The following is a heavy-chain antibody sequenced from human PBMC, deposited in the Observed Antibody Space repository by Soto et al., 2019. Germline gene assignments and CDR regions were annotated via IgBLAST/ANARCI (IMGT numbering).Heavy chain of an antibody. Sequence: SETLSLTGAVYGGSFSGYYWSWIRQPPGKGLEWIGEINHSGSTNYNPSLKSRVTISVDTSKNQFSLKLSSVTAADTAVYYCARRNGWFGELPENYYYYGMDVWGQGTTVTVSS. CDR2: INHSGST. CDR1: GGSFSGYY. J-gene: IGHJ6*02. D-gene: IGHD3-10*01. CDR3: ARRNGWFGELPENYYYYGMDV. V-gene: IGHV4-34*01.